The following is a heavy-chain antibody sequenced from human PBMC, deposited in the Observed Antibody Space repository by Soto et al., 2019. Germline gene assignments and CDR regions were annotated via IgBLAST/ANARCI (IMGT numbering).Heavy chain of an antibody. CDR3: AREPEGIAAALDY. D-gene: IGHD6-13*01. CDR1: GFTFRTYG. J-gene: IGHJ4*02. CDR2: ISSSGSFI. V-gene: IGHV3-21*01. Sequence: PGGSLRLSCAASGFTFRTYGMNWVRRAPGGGLEWVASISSSGSFIYYADSVKGRFTISRDDAEKSLYLQMNSLRAEDTALYYCAREPEGIAAALDYWGPGTMVTVSS.